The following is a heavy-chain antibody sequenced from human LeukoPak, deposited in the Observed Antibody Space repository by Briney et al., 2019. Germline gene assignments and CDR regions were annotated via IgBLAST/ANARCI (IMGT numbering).Heavy chain of an antibody. CDR2: ISGSGGST. Sequence: GGSLRLSCAASGFTFSSYAMSWVRQAPGKGLEWVSAISGSGGSTYYADSVKGRFTISRDNSKNTLYLQMNSLRAEDTAVYYCARDMAGTPYGMDVWGQGTTVTVSS. CDR3: ARDMAGTPYGMDV. V-gene: IGHV3-23*01. D-gene: IGHD6-19*01. J-gene: IGHJ6*02. CDR1: GFTFSSYA.